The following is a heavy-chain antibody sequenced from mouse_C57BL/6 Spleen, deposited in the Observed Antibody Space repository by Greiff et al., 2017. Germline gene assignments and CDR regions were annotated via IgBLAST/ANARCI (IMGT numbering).Heavy chain of an antibody. CDR1: GYAFSSSW. V-gene: IGHV1-82*01. CDR3: ARSSGSNWYFDV. J-gene: IGHJ1*03. CDR2: IYPGDGDT. Sequence: VQGVESGPELVKPGASVKISCKASGYAFSSSWMNWVKQRPGKGLEWIGRIYPGDGDTNYNGKFKGKATLTADKSSSTAYMQLSSLTSEDSAVYFCARSSGSNWYFDVWGTGTTVTVSS. D-gene: IGHD1-1*01.